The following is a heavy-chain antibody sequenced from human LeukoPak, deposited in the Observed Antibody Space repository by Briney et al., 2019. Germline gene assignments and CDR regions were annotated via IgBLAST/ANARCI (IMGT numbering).Heavy chain of an antibody. D-gene: IGHD2-2*02. CDR1: GYTFTSYD. CDR2: MNPNSGNT. V-gene: IGHV1-8*01. CDR3: ARPSLGYCSSTSCDMNY. J-gene: IGHJ4*02. Sequence: GASVKVSCKASGYTFTSYDINWVRQATGQGLEWMGWMNPNSGNTGYAQKFQGRVTMTRNTSISTAYMELSSLRSEDTAVYYCARPSLGYCSSTSCDMNYWGQGTLVTVSS.